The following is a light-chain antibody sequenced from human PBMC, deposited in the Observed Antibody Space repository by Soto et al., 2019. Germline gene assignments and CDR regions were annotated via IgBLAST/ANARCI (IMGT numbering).Light chain of an antibody. J-gene: IGKJ1*01. CDR2: KAS. CDR3: QQYNSYAWT. V-gene: IGKV1-5*03. Sequence: DIPMTQSPSTLSASVGDRVTITCRASQSISSWLAWYQQKPGKAPKLLIYKASSLESGLPSRFSGSGSGPEFTLTISTLQPDDFATYYCQQYNSYAWTFGQGTKVEIK. CDR1: QSISSW.